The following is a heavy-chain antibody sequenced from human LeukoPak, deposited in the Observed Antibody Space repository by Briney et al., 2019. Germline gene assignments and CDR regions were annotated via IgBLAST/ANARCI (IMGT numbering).Heavy chain of an antibody. CDR3: AKVGTLAVTTEPYFDY. CDR1: GFTFSSYG. D-gene: IGHD4-17*01. V-gene: IGHV3-30*18. Sequence: PGGSLRLSCAASGFTFSSYGMHWVRQAPGMGLEWMAVISFDGSNKYYADSVKGRFTISRDNSKNTLYLQMNSLRAEDTAVYYCAKVGTLAVTTEPYFDYWGQGTLVTVSS. J-gene: IGHJ4*02. CDR2: ISFDGSNK.